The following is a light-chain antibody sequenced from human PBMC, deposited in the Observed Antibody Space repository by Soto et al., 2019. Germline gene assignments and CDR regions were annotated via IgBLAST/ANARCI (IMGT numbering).Light chain of an antibody. CDR2: ATS. CDR3: QQYSSSPLT. J-gene: IGKJ4*01. Sequence: DNVMTQSPDTLSLSPGDRATLSCRSSRIIGHNYLAWYQQKRGQPPRLLIYATSTRATGIPDRFSGSGSVTNFTLTISRLEPEDFAVYYCQQYSSSPLTFGGGTKVDIK. CDR1: RIIGHNY. V-gene: IGKV3-20*01.